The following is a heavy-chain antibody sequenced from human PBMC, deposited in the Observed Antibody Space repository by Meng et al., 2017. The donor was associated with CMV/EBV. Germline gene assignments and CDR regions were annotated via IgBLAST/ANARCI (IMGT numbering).Heavy chain of an antibody. Sequence: GESLKISCKASGYTFTSYDINWVRQATGQGLEWMGWMNPNSGNTGYAQKFQGRVTITRNTSISTAYMELSSLRSEDTAVYYCARGEGFDCSSTSCYIYYYYYYGMDVWGQGTTVTVS. J-gene: IGHJ6*02. V-gene: IGHV1-8*03. D-gene: IGHD2-2*02. CDR3: ARGEGFDCSSTSCYIYYYYYYGMDV. CDR2: MNPNSGNT. CDR1: GYTFTSYD.